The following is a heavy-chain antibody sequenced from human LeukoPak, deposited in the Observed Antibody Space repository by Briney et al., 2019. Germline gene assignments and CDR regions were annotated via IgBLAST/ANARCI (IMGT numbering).Heavy chain of an antibody. CDR1: GFTFSSYS. V-gene: IGHV3-21*01. CDR3: ARVRDIAVVPSPFDYYYGMDV. CDR2: ISSSSSYI. J-gene: IGHJ6*02. Sequence: GGSLRLSCAASGFTFSSYSMNWVRQAPGKGLEWVSSISSSSSYIYYADSVKGRFTISRDNAKNSLYLQMNSLRAEDTAVYYCARVRDIAVVPSPFDYYYGMDVWGQGTTVTVSS. D-gene: IGHD2-2*01.